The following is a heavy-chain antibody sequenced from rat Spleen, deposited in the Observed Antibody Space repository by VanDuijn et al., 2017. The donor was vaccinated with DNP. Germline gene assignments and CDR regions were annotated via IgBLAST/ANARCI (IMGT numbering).Heavy chain of an antibody. CDR1: GFSLTRDG. Sequence: QVQLKESGPGLVQPSQTLSLTCTVSGFSLTRDGVTWVRQPPGRGLEWIAAISNGGSTYYNSALKSRLSISRDTSKSQVFLKMNSLQTEDTAIYFCTREGAYFDYWGQGVMVTVSS. J-gene: IGHJ2*01. D-gene: IGHD1-11*01. CDR2: ISNGGST. CDR3: TREGAYFDY. V-gene: IGHV2S12*01.